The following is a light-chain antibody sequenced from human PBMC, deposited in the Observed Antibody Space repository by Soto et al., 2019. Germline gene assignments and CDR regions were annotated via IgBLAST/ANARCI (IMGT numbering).Light chain of an antibody. CDR1: SSDVGGYNY. Sequence: SVLTQPRSVSGSLGQSVTISCTGTSSDVGGYNYVSWYQQHPGKAPKLIIYDVSERPSGVPDRFSGSKSGNTASLTISGLQAEDEADYCCCSYAGSYSYVVFGGGTKLTVL. V-gene: IGLV2-11*01. CDR3: CSYAGSYSYVV. CDR2: DVS. J-gene: IGLJ2*01.